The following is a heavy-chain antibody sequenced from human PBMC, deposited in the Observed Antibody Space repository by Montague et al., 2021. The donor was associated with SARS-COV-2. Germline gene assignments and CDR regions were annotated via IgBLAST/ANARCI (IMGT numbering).Heavy chain of an antibody. CDR3: TTEGYQVLWSDYYYYGMDV. V-gene: IGHV4-34*01. D-gene: IGHD2-2*01. CDR2: ITHSGST. J-gene: IGHJ6*02. CDR1: GGSFSGYS. Sequence: SETLSLTCAVYGGSFSGYSWSWIRQHPGKGLVWIGEITHSGSTNYNPSLKSRVTITVDTSKNQFSVMLSSVTAADTAVYYCTTEGYQVLWSDYYYYGMDVWGQGTPVTVSS.